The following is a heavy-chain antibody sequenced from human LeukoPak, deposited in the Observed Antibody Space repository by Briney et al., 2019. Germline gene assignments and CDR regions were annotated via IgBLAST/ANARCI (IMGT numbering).Heavy chain of an antibody. CDR1: GYTFTGYY. J-gene: IGHJ4*02. V-gene: IGHV1-69*13. D-gene: IGHD6-19*01. CDR3: ARVSGYSSGWYLDY. CDR2: IIPIFGTA. Sequence: SVKVSCKASGYTFTGYYMHWVRQAPGQGLEWMGGIIPIFGTANYAQKFQGRVTITADESTSTAYMELSSLRSEDTAVYYCARVSGYSSGWYLDYWGQGTLVTVSS.